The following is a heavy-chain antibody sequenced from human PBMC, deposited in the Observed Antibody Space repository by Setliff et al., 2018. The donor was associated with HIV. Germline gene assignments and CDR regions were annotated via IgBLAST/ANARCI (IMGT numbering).Heavy chain of an antibody. CDR1: GFTFSSDA. V-gene: IGHV3-23*01. CDR3: AKDPTWGLDY. J-gene: IGHJ4*02. D-gene: IGHD7-27*01. CDR2: ISGSGGST. Sequence: PGGSLRLSCAASGFTFSSDAMSWVRQAPGKGLEWVSAISGSGGSTHYADSVKGRFTISRDNSKNTLYLQMNSLRAEDTAVYYCAKDPTWGLDYWGQGTLVTVSS.